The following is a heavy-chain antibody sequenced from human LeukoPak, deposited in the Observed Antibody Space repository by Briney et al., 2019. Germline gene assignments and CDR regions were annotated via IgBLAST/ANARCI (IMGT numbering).Heavy chain of an antibody. CDR2: INTDGSST. D-gene: IGHD6-19*01. Sequence: PGGSLRLSCAASGFTFSSYWMYWVRQVPGKGLECVSRINTDGSSTTYGESVKGRFTMSRDNAKNTLYLQMNSLRAEDAAVYYCARVAHDSGWTPLGYWGQGTLVTVSS. CDR3: ARVAHDSGWTPLGY. CDR1: GFTFSSYW. V-gene: IGHV3-74*01. J-gene: IGHJ4*02.